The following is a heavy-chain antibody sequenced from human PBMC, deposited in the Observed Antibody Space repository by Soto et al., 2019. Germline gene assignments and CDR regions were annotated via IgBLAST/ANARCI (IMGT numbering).Heavy chain of an antibody. D-gene: IGHD1-26*01. J-gene: IGHJ4*02. CDR3: VREDGKVGTNSAFDY. CDR1: GFTFSTYT. Sequence: GGSLRLSCASSGFTFSTYTMNWVRQASGKGLEWVSSINGRGNYIYYAESVKGRFTISRDNAKNSLYLQMDRLRAEDTALYYCVREDGKVGTNSAFDYWGLGALVTVSS. V-gene: IGHV3-21*01. CDR2: INGRGNYI.